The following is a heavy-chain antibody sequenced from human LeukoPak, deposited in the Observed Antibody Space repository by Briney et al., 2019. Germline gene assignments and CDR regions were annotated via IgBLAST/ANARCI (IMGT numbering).Heavy chain of an antibody. CDR3: ARDESGSYYGTFDI. D-gene: IGHD1-26*01. CDR2: IWYDGSNK. J-gene: IGHJ3*02. V-gene: IGHV3-33*01. Sequence: GGSLRLSCAASGFTFSSYGMHWVRQAPGKGLEWVAVIWYDGSNKYYADSVKGRFTISRDNSKNTLYLQMNSLRAEDTAVYYCARDESGSYYGTFDIWGQGAMVTVSS. CDR1: GFTFSSYG.